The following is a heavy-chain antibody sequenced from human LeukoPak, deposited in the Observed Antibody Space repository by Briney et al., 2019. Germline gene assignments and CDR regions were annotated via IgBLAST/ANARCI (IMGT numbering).Heavy chain of an antibody. V-gene: IGHV4-34*01. J-gene: IGHJ6*03. CDR1: GGSISSYY. CDR3: ARGRVYCSGGSCRQYYYMDV. CDR2: INHSGST. D-gene: IGHD2-15*01. Sequence: PSETLSLTCTVSGGSISSYYWSWIRQPPGKGLEWIGEINHSGSTNYNPSLKSRVTISVDTSKNQFSLKLSSVTAADTAVYYCARGRVYCSGGSCRQYYYMDVWGKGTTVTVSS.